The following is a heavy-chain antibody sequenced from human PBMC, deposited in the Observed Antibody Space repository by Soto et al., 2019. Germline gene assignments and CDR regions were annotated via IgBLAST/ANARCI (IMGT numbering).Heavy chain of an antibody. Sequence: QVQLHQWGAGLLKPSETLSLACSIYSGSFSGYYWSWIRQPPGKGLEWIGESSQSGNPNYSPSLKSRVSISIDTSKKQFSLNLASVSAADTAVYYCARAPKVSGSSQTRPDFWGQGTLVTVSS. J-gene: IGHJ4*02. D-gene: IGHD6-6*01. CDR3: ARAPKVSGSSQTRPDF. CDR1: SGSFSGYY. V-gene: IGHV4-34*01. CDR2: SSQSGNP.